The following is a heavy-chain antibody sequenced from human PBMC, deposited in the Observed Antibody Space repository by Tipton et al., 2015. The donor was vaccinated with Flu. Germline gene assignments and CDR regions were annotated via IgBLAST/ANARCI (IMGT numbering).Heavy chain of an antibody. CDR2: IKQDGSEK. D-gene: IGHD4-17*01. V-gene: IGHV3-7*01. CDR3: ARAPRDYYGDYSNDAFDI. CDR1: GFTFSSYW. J-gene: IGHJ3*02. Sequence: QLVQSGGGLVQPGGSLRLSCAASGFTFSSYWMSWVRQAPGKGLEWVANIKQDGSEKYYVDSVKGRFTISRDNAKNSLYLQMNSLRAEDTAVYYCARAPRDYYGDYSNDAFDIWGQGTMGTVSS.